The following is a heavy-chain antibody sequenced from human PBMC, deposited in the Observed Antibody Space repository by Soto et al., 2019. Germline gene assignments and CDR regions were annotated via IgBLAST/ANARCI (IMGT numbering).Heavy chain of an antibody. CDR1: GGSISSGDYY. CDR2: IYYSGST. CDR3: ARVVYGNSKRFLARWFDP. V-gene: IGHV4-30-4*01. J-gene: IGHJ5*02. D-gene: IGHD3-3*01. Sequence: QVQLQESGPGLVKPSQTLSLSCNVSGGSISSGDYYWSWIRQPPGKGLEGIGYIYYSGSTYYNPSLKSRVTISIDTSKNQFSLKLSSVTAADTAVYYCARVVYGNSKRFLARWFDPWGLGTLVTVSS.